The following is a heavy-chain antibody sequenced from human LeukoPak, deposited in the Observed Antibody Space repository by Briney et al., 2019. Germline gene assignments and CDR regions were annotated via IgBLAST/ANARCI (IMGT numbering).Heavy chain of an antibody. V-gene: IGHV4-4*07. CDR2: IYTSGST. J-gene: IGHJ6*02. D-gene: IGHD2-21*02. CDR3: ARDGANQVVTAISPSYGMDV. Sequence: SETLSLTCTVSGGSISSYYWSWIRQLAGKGLEWIGRIYTSGSTNYNPSLKSRVTMSVDTSKNQFSLKLSSVTAADTAVYYCARDGANQVVTAISPSYGMDVWGQGTTVTVSS. CDR1: GGSISSYY.